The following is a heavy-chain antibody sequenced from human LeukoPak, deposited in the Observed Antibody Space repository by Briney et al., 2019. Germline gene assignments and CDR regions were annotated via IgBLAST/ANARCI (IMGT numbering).Heavy chain of an antibody. Sequence: SETLSLTCAVHGGSFSGYYWSWIRQPPGKGLERIGEINHSGSTNYNPSLKCRVTISVETTKTQFSLKLSSVTAADTAVYYCAREWYYYDSSGSYYFDYWGQGTLVTVSS. CDR2: INHSGST. D-gene: IGHD3-22*01. J-gene: IGHJ4*02. V-gene: IGHV4-34*01. CDR1: GGSFSGYY. CDR3: AREWYYYDSSGSYYFDY.